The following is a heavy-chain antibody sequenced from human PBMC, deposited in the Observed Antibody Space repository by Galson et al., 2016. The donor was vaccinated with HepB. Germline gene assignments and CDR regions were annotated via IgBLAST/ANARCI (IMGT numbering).Heavy chain of an antibody. CDR1: GFTFNVYT. CDR2: ITGSGDKT. V-gene: IGHV3-23*01. Sequence: SLRLSCAASGFTFNVYTMTWVRQAPGKGLEWVSTITGSGDKTYLADSVKGRFTVSRDNSKNTLYRQMNRLRAEDTAAYYGANRGGGYWGQGTLVTVSS. CDR3: ANRGGGY. D-gene: IGHD3-10*01. J-gene: IGHJ4*02.